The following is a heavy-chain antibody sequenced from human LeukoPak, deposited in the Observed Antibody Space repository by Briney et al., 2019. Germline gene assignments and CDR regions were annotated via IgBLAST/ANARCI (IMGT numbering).Heavy chain of an antibody. D-gene: IGHD3-10*01. CDR2: IYSGGST. CDR3: AITMVRGVIIGGFDP. CDR1: GFTVSSNY. J-gene: IGHJ5*02. Sequence: PGGSLRLSCAASGFTVSSNYMSWVRQAPGKGLEWVSVIYSGGSTYYADSVKGRFTISRDNSKNTLYLQMNSLRAEDTAVYYCAITMVRGVIIGGFDPWGQGTLVTVSS. V-gene: IGHV3-53*01.